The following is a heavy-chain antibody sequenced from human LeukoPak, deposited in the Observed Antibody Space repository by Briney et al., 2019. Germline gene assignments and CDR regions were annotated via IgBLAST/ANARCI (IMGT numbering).Heavy chain of an antibody. Sequence: GGSLRLSCAASGFTFSSYAMSWVRQAPGKGLEWVSAITGSGTGTYYADSVKGQFTISRDNSKNTLYLQMNSLRAEDTAIYYCAKASRGGAVHFDYWGQGTLVTVSS. D-gene: IGHD6-19*01. V-gene: IGHV3-23*01. CDR1: GFTFSSYA. CDR2: ITGSGTGT. CDR3: AKASRGGAVHFDY. J-gene: IGHJ4*02.